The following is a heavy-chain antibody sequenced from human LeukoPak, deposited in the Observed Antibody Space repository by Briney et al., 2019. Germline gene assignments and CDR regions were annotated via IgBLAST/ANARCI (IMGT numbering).Heavy chain of an antibody. D-gene: IGHD3-10*01. J-gene: IGHJ6*03. Sequence: GGSLRLSCAASGFTFSDYYMSWIRQAPGKGLEWVSYISSSGSTIYYADSVKGRFTISRDNAKNSLYLQMDSLRAEDTAVYYCARALKLYGSGSYYNYYYYMDVWGKGTTVTISS. CDR1: GFTFSDYY. V-gene: IGHV3-11*01. CDR3: ARALKLYGSGSYYNYYYYMDV. CDR2: ISSSGSTI.